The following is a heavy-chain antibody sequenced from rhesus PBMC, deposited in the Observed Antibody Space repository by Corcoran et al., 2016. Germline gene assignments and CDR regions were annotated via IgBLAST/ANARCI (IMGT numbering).Heavy chain of an antibody. Sequence: QVQLQESGPGLVKPSETLSLTCAVSGGPFSSFGLSWFLLLPGKGLEWVGEVRGNSGNTNYHPSFKSRVTISQDASRNQMSLELTAVTAADTAVYYCAKYLQRTVSNALDSWGQGVVVTVSS. D-gene: IGHD6-31*01. CDR1: GGPFSSFG. CDR2: VRGNSGNT. J-gene: IGHJ6*01. CDR3: AKYLQRTVSNALDS. V-gene: IGHV4-80*01.